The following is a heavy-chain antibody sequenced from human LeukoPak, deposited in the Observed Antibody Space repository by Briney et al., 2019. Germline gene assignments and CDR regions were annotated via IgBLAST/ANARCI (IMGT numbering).Heavy chain of an antibody. Sequence: SSETLSLTCSVSGDSVSNSRVYWGWIRQTPGEGLEWIGSIYNGRTYYKSSLESRVTISVDTPKNQFSLKLTSVTAADTAVYHCARHGGIIAAAGTRAFDIWGQGTMVTVSS. CDR3: ARHGGIIAAAGTRAFDI. D-gene: IGHD6-13*01. CDR2: IYNGRT. CDR1: GDSVSNSRVY. V-gene: IGHV4-39*07. J-gene: IGHJ3*02.